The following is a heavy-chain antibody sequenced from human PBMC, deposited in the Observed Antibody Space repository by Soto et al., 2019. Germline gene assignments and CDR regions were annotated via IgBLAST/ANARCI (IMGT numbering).Heavy chain of an antibody. CDR3: CWYPDPNAY. CDR2: ISGSGGST. CDR1: GFTFSNYA. J-gene: IGHJ4*02. D-gene: IGHD6-13*01. V-gene: IGHV3-23*01. Sequence: EVQLLESGGGLVQPGGSLRLSCAASGFTFSNYAMSWVRQAPGKGLEWVSGISGSGGSTYYADSVKGRFTSSRDNSSDTRYLQMNSLRAEDTAVYYCCWYPDPNAYWGQGTLVTVSS.